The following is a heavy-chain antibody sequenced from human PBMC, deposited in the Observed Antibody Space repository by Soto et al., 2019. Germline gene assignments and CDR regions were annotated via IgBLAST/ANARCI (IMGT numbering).Heavy chain of an antibody. V-gene: IGHV4-30-2*01. CDR3: ASRAPDYYDFWSGYLN. D-gene: IGHD3-3*01. J-gene: IGHJ4*02. Sequence: SETLSLTCAVSGGSISSGGYSWSWIRQPPGKGLEWIGYIYHSGSTYYNPSLKSRVTISVDRSKNQFSLKLSSVTAADTAVYYCASRAPDYYDFWSGYLNWGQGTLVTVSS. CDR2: IYHSGST. CDR1: GGSISSGGYS.